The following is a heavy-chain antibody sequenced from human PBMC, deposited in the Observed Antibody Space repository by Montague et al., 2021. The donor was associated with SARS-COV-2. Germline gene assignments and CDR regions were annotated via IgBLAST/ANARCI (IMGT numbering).Heavy chain of an antibody. Sequence: SETLSLTCTVAGGSISDSNYLWGWIRQPPGKGLEWTGDIHYSGTXYNPSLRSRVTMSRDLSENQFSLRLRSVTAADTALYYCARSLISASGTGSNFDSWGQGTLVAVSS. CDR3: ARSLISASGTGSNFDS. J-gene: IGHJ4*02. CDR1: GGSISDSNYL. CDR2: IHYSGT. D-gene: IGHD6-13*01. V-gene: IGHV4-39*07.